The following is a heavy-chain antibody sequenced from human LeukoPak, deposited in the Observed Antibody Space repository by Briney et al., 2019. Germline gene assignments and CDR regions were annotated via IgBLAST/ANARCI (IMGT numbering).Heavy chain of an antibody. J-gene: IGHJ4*02. Sequence: GGSLRLSCAASGFTVSSNYMSWVRQAPGKGLEWVSVIYSDGRTYYADSVKGRFTISRDNSKNTLYLQVNSLRAEDTAVYYCARGGGYYPIDYWGQGTLVTVSS. V-gene: IGHV3-53*01. CDR2: IYSDGRT. CDR3: ARGGGYYPIDY. CDR1: GFTVSSNY. D-gene: IGHD2-15*01.